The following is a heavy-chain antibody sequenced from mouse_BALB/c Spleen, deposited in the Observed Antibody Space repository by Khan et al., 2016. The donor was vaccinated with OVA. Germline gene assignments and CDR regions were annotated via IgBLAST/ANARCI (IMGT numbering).Heavy chain of an antibody. Sequence: VQLKESGPELVKPGDSMKISCKASNYSFTDYTMNWVKQSHGKNLEWIGLINPYNGGSNYNQKFKGKATLTVDKSSSTAYMELLSLTSEDSAVYYCTRSGNGGFAYWGQGTLVTVSA. CDR3: TRSGNGGFAY. CDR2: INPYNGGS. V-gene: IGHV1-18*01. J-gene: IGHJ3*01. CDR1: NYSFTDYT.